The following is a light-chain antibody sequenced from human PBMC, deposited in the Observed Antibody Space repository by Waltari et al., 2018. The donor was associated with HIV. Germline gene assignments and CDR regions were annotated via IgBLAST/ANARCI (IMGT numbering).Light chain of an antibody. CDR2: EVT. Sequence: QSALTQPASVSGSPGPSITIPCVGNTCDKGSYKFVSWYQQYADKAPRLMIYEVTKRASGVSNRFSASKSVNTASLTISGLQADDEGDYYCCSYTTNNTWVFGGGTKLTVL. J-gene: IGLJ3*02. CDR1: TCDKGSYKF. CDR3: CSYTTNNTWV. V-gene: IGLV2-23*02.